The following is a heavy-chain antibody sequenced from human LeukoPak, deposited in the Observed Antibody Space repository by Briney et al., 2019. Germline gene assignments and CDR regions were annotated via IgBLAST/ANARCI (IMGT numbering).Heavy chain of an antibody. CDR2: INSDGSIT. V-gene: IGHV3-74*01. J-gene: IGHJ6*02. CDR3: ARDAVDTANAV. D-gene: IGHD5-18*01. CDR1: GFSFTTYW. Sequence: GGSLRLSCAASGFSFTTYWMHWVRQAPGKGLVWVSHINSDGSITSYADSVKGRFTISRDNAKNTLYLQMNSLRAEDTAVYYCARDAVDTANAVWGQGTTVTVSS.